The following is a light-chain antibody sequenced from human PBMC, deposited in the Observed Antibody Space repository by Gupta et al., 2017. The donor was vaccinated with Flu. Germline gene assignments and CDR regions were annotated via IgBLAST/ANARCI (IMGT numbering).Light chain of an antibody. CDR1: NIGSKS. CDR3: QVWGSSSGHLRV. V-gene: IGLV3-21*02. J-gene: IGLJ2*01. CDR2: DDG. Sequence: GDNIGSKSVHWYQQKPGQAPVLVVYDDGARPSGIPERLSGSNSGNTATLTISRVEAGDEADYYCQVWGSSSGHLRVFGGGTKLTVL.